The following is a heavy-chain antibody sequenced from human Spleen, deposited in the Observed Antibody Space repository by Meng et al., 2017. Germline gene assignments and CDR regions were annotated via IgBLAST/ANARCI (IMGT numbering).Heavy chain of an antibody. CDR3: ARAYCGGDCYNFRIIDY. Sequence: GSLRLSCAVSGDSISSSNWWSWVRQPPGKGLEWIGHIYHSGSTNYNPSLKSRVTMSVDKSKNQFSLKVSSVTAADTAVYYCARAYCGGDCYNFRIIDYWGQGTLVTVSS. CDR1: GDSISSSNW. CDR2: IYHSGST. J-gene: IGHJ4*02. V-gene: IGHV4-4*02. D-gene: IGHD2-21*02.